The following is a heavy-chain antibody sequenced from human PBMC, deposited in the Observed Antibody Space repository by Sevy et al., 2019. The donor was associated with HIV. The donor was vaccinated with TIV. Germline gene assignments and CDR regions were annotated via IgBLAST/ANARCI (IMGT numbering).Heavy chain of an antibody. J-gene: IGHJ3*02. V-gene: IGHV3-48*02. CDR1: GFTFSTNS. CDR2: ITSSSNKI. Sequence: GGYLRLSCAASGFTFSTNSMNWVRQAPGKGLERVSYITSSSNKIYYADSVKGRFTISRDNAKNSLYLQMNSLRDEDTAVYYCARDKAWAFDIWGQGTMVTVSS. CDR3: ARDKAWAFDI.